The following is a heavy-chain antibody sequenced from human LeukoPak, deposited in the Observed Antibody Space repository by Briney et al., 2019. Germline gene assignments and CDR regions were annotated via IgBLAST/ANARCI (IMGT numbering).Heavy chain of an antibody. V-gene: IGHV3-7*01. Sequence: PGGSLRLSCAASKFTFSGYWMNWVRQAPGKGLEWVANIKQDGSEKYYVDSVKSRFTISRDNAMNSLYLQMNSLRAEDTAVYYCARVGWINVVVPAATPFDYWGQGTLVTVSS. J-gene: IGHJ4*02. D-gene: IGHD2-2*01. CDR1: KFTFSGYW. CDR3: ARVGWINVVVPAATPFDY. CDR2: IKQDGSEK.